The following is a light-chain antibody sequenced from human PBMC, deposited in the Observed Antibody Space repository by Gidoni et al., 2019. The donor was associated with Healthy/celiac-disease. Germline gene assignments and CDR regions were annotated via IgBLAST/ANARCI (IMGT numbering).Light chain of an antibody. CDR3: QQYDDLPRT. Sequence: DSQITDSPSSLSASVGDRVTITCQSSQDISNSLNWYQKKPGKAPKLLIYDASNLETGVPSRFSGSGSGTYFTFTISSLQPEDIATYYCQQYDDLPRTFGPGTKVDSK. V-gene: IGKV1-33*01. J-gene: IGKJ3*01. CDR2: DAS. CDR1: QDISNS.